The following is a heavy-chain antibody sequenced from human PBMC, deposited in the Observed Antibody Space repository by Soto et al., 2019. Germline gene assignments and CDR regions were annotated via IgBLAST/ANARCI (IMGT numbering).Heavy chain of an antibody. CDR1: GFMFEDFA. V-gene: IGHV3-9*01. D-gene: IGHD3-16*01. CDR3: AKDVDRLGELWGYFQS. CDR2: INWNGVNK. J-gene: IGHJ1*01. Sequence: GGSLRLSCTVSGFMFEDFAMHWVRQAPGQGLEWVSGINWNGVNKGYAESVLGRFAISRDNAKKSLYLDMNYLRPEDTALYFCAKDVDRLGELWGYFQSWGQGTMVTVSS.